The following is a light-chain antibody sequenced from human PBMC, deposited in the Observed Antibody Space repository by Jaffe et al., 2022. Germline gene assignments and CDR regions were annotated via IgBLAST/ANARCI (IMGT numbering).Light chain of an antibody. Sequence: QSALTQPRSVSGSPGQSVTISCSGTSSDIGNYNYVSWYQQHPGKAPKLMINDVSKRPSGVPDRFSGSKSGNTASLTISGLQAEDEADYFCCSYAGTYTWVFGGGTKVTVL. CDR1: SSDIGNYNY. CDR2: DVS. V-gene: IGLV2-11*01. J-gene: IGLJ3*02. CDR3: CSYAGTYTWV.